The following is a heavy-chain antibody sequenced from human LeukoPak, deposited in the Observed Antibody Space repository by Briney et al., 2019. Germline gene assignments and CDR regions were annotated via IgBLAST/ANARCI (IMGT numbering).Heavy chain of an antibody. J-gene: IGHJ4*02. CDR2: IYYSGST. CDR1: GGSISSYY. Sequence: PSETLSLTCTVSGGSISSYYWSWIRQPPGKGLEWIGDIYYSGSTNYNPSLKSRVTISVDTSKNQFSLKLSSVTAADTAVYYCARGYSSGWVGYFDYWGQGTLVTVSS. D-gene: IGHD6-19*01. V-gene: IGHV4-59*01. CDR3: ARGYSSGWVGYFDY.